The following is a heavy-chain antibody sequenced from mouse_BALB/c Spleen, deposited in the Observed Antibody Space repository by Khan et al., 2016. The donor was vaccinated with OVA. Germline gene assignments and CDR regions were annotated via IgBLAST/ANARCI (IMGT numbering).Heavy chain of an antibody. J-gene: IGHJ2*01. D-gene: IGHD1-1*01. CDR1: GYSIASDYA. Sequence: VQLKESGPGLVKPSQSLSLTCTVTGYSIASDYAWNWIRQFPGNKLEWMGFISYSGNTNYNPSPTSRISITRDTSKNQFFLQLNSVTSEDTATYYCARVYGGDFDYWGQGTTLTVSS. CDR2: ISYSGNT. V-gene: IGHV3-2*02. CDR3: ARVYGGDFDY.